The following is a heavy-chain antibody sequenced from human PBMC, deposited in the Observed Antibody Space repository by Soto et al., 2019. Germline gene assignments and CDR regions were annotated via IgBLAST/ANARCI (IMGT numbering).Heavy chain of an antibody. Sequence: PGGSLRLSCAGSGFTLGDSDMSWIRQAPGKGLEWLSYISPGSRYPAYADSVKGRFTISRDNAKRSLYLQMMSLTAEDAAIYYCVRGGGGGLFDPWGQGTMVTVSS. V-gene: IGHV3-11*06. CDR3: VRGGGGGLFDP. CDR1: GFTLGDSD. J-gene: IGHJ5*02. D-gene: IGHD2-15*01. CDR2: ISPGSRYP.